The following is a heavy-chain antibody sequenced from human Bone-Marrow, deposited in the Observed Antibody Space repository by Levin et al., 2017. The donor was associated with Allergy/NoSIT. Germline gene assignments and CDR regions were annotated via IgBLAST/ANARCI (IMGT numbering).Heavy chain of an antibody. V-gene: IGHV4-38-2*02. CDR2: IHESGTT. Sequence: PSETLSLTCGVSGYSISNGYNWGWIRQPPGKGLEWIGNIHESGTTKYNPSLKSRVTISVDTSKNQFSLQLNSVTAADTAVYFCAREYYMDVWGKGTTVTVSS. CDR1: GYSISNGYN. J-gene: IGHJ6*03. CDR3: AREYYMDV.